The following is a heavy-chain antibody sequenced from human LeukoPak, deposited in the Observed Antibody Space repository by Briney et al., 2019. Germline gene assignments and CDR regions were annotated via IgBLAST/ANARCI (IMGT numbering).Heavy chain of an antibody. CDR1: GGTFTSYA. Sequence: GASVKVSCKASGGTFTSYAISWVRLAPGQGLEWMGRIIPISGTANYAQKFQGRVTITTDESTSTAYMELSSLRSEDTAVYYCASDGLGWFDPWGQGTLVTVSS. D-gene: IGHD3-16*01. CDR2: IIPISGTA. V-gene: IGHV1-69*05. J-gene: IGHJ5*02. CDR3: ASDGLGWFDP.